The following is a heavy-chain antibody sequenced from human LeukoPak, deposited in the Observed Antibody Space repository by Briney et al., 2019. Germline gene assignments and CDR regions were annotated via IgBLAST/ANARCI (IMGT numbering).Heavy chain of an antibody. Sequence: PSETLSLTCTVSGGSISSSSYYWGWIRQPPGKGLEWIGSIYYSGSTYYNPSLKIRVTISVDTSKNQFSLKLSSVTAADTAVYYCAKGSRGSCSRTYCYPFDYWGQGTLVTVSS. J-gene: IGHJ4*02. CDR3: AKGSRGSCSRTYCYPFDY. CDR2: IYYSGST. D-gene: IGHD2-2*01. CDR1: GGSISSSSYY. V-gene: IGHV4-39*07.